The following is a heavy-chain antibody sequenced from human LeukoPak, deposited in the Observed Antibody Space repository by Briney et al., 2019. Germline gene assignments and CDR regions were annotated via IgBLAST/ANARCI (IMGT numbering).Heavy chain of an antibody. CDR1: GGTFSSYA. CDR2: IIPVLGIA. V-gene: IGHV1-69*04. J-gene: IGHJ4*02. Sequence: SVKVSCKASGGTFSSYAISWVRQAPGQGLEWMGRIIPVLGIANYAQKFQGRVTITADKSTSTAYMELSSLRSEDTAVYYCARVSSGYSSREFDYWGQGTLVTVSS. CDR3: ARVSSGYSSREFDY. D-gene: IGHD6-13*01.